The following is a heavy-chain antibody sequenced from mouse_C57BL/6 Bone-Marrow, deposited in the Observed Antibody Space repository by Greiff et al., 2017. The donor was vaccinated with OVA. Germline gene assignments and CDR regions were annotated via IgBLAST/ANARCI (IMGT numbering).Heavy chain of an antibody. J-gene: IGHJ2*01. CDR3: ARLGYYGSSIDY. D-gene: IGHD1-1*01. V-gene: IGHV1-19*01. CDR2: INPYNGGT. Sequence: VQLQQSGPVLVKPGASVKMSCKDSGYTFTDYYMNWVKQSHGKSLEWIGVINPYNGGTSYNQKFKGKATLTVDKSSSTAYMELNSLTSEDSAVYYCARLGYYGSSIDYWGQGTTLTVSS. CDR1: GYTFTDYY.